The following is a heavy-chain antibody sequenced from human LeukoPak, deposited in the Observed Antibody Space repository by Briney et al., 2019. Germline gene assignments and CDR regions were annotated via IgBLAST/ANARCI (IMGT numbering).Heavy chain of an antibody. Sequence: PGGSLRLSCAASGFTFSDYNMNWVRQSPEKGLEWVSSITSGTTYIYYADSVRGRFTLSRDNAKNTLYLQMNSLRAEDTAVYYCARVDYDFWSGYLRGNWFDPWGQGTLVAVSS. V-gene: IGHV3-21*01. CDR1: GFTFSDYN. D-gene: IGHD3-3*01. CDR2: ITSGTTYI. J-gene: IGHJ5*02. CDR3: ARVDYDFWSGYLRGNWFDP.